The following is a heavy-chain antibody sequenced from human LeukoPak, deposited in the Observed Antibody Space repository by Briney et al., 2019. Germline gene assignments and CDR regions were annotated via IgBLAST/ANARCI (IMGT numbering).Heavy chain of an antibody. D-gene: IGHD2-15*01. Sequence: GESLKISCKGSGYSFTSYWIGWVRQMPGKGLEWMGIIYPGDSDTRYSPSFQGQVTISADKSISTAYLQWSSLKASDTAMYYCATVGPYCSGGSCYLFDPWGQGTLVTVSS. V-gene: IGHV5-51*01. CDR2: IYPGDSDT. J-gene: IGHJ5*02. CDR1: GYSFTSYW. CDR3: ATVGPYCSGGSCYLFDP.